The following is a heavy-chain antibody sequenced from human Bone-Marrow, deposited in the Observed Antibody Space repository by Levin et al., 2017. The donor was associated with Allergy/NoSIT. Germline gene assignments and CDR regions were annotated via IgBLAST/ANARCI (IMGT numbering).Heavy chain of an antibody. CDR2: FNPHTGYT. Sequence: GESLKISCKPYGYTFTSYFLAWVRQAPGHGPEWLVWFNPHTGYTNYAQRFQGRVTMTRDTSTSTAFMELTNLRSDDTAVYYCVRSRSFYFDNWGQGTLVTVSS. CDR1: GYTFTSYF. D-gene: IGHD3-10*01. CDR3: VRSRSFYFDN. J-gene: IGHJ4*02. V-gene: IGHV1-2*02.